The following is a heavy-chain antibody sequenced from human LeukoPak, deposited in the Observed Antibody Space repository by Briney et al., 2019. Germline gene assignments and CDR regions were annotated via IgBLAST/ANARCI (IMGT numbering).Heavy chain of an antibody. D-gene: IGHD6-13*01. Sequence: NPGGSLRLSCAASGFTFSSYSMNWVRQAPGKGLEWVSSISSSSSYIYYADPVKGRFTISRDNAKNSLYLQMNSLRAEDTAVYYCAREGRGAAAGILSWGQGTLVTVSS. CDR2: ISSSSSYI. CDR3: AREGRGAAAGILS. V-gene: IGHV3-21*01. CDR1: GFTFSSYS. J-gene: IGHJ5*02.